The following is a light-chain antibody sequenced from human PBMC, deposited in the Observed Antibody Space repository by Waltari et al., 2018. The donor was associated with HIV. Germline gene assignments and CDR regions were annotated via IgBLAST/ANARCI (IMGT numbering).Light chain of an antibody. CDR1: SSNIGSNT. Sequence: QSVLTQPPSASGTPGQRVTISCSASSSNIGSNTVNCYQQLPGTAPKLLIYSNNQRPSGVPDRFSGSKSGTSASLAISGLQSEDEGDYYCAAWDDSLNAVVFGGGTKLTVL. CDR3: AAWDDSLNAVV. V-gene: IGLV1-44*01. CDR2: SNN. J-gene: IGLJ2*01.